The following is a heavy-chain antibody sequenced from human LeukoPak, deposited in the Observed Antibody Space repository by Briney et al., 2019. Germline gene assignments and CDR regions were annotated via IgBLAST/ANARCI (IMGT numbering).Heavy chain of an antibody. V-gene: IGHV1-69*04. J-gene: IGHJ1*01. CDR1: GGTVSSYA. D-gene: IGHD6-13*01. CDR3: TSIAVPGTFYFHH. CDR2: IIPILGIA. Sequence: GTSRKVSCKASGGTVSSYAISWVRQAPGQGLEWMGRIIPILGIANYAQKFQGRVTITADKSTSTAYMELSSLRSEDTAVYYATSIAVPGTFYFHHWGQGTLVTVSS.